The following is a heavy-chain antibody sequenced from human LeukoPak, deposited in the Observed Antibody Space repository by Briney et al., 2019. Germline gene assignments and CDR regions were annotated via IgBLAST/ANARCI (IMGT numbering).Heavy chain of an antibody. Sequence: GGSLRLSCAASGFTFSSYSMNWVRQAPGKGLEWVSYISSSSSTMYYADPVKGRFTVSRDNAKNSLYLQMNSLRAEDTAVYYCARDLCTNTICSFDYWGQGTLVTVSS. J-gene: IGHJ4*02. D-gene: IGHD2-2*01. V-gene: IGHV3-48*01. CDR1: GFTFSSYS. CDR3: ARDLCTNTICSFDY. CDR2: ISSSSSTM.